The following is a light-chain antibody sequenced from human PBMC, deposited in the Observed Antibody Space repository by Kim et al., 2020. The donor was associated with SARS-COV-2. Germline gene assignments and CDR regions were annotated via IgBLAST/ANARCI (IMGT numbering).Light chain of an antibody. J-gene: IGLJ1*01. CDR1: KLGDKY. V-gene: IGLV3-1*01. CDR3: QAWASSTSYV. Sequence: SYELTRPPSVSVSPGQTASITCSGDKLGDKYACWYQQKPGQSPVLVIYQDSKRPSGIPERFSGSNSGNTATLTISGTQAMDEADYYCQAWASSTSYVFGSGTKVTVL. CDR2: QDS.